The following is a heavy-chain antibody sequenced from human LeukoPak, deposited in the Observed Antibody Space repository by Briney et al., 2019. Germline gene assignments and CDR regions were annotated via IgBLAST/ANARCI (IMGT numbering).Heavy chain of an antibody. CDR3: AATIKRDYGDTNLDY. D-gene: IGHD4/OR15-4a*01. Sequence: PSETLSLTCTVPGDSISSYYWSWIRQPPGKGLEWIGYMHNGVHTNYNPSLKSRVTTSGDTSKNQLSLKLTSVTAADTAVYYCAATIKRDYGDTNLDYWGQRTLVTVSS. CDR1: GDSISSYY. J-gene: IGHJ4*02. CDR2: MHNGVHT. V-gene: IGHV4-59*01.